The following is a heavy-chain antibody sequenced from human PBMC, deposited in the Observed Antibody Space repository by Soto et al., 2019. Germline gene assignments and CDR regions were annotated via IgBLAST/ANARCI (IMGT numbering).Heavy chain of an antibody. V-gene: IGHV1-58*01. CDR3: AAGVASFDY. J-gene: IGHJ4*02. Sequence: ASVKVSCKASGFTFTHSAVQWVRQARGQRLEWIGWIVVGSGSTNYAQKFQERVAMTRDMSTSTAYMELSSLRSEDTAVYYCAAGVASFDYWGQGTLVTVSS. CDR2: IVVGSGST. CDR1: GFTFTHSA.